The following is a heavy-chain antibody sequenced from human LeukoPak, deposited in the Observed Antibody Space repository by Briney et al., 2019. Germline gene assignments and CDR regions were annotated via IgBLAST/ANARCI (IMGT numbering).Heavy chain of an antibody. V-gene: IGHV3-72*01. J-gene: IGHJ6*02. CDR3: SRIAINANNCMDV. CDR2: SRNKASSYTT. D-gene: IGHD1-1*01. Sequence: PGGSLRLSCAASGFKVSDDYIDWVRQAPGKGLEWVGRSRNKASSYTTEYAASVEGRFTISRDVSESSLYLQMNSLRTEDTAVYYCSRIAINANNCMDVWGQGTTVTVSS. CDR1: GFKVSDDY.